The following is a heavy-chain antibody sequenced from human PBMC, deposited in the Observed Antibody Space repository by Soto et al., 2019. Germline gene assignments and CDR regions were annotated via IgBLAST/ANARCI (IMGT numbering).Heavy chain of an antibody. J-gene: IGHJ5*02. V-gene: IGHV4-59*01. CDR2: IYYSGST. CDR3: AREVVGATVGNWFDP. CDR1: GGSISSYY. Sequence: ASETLSLTCTVSGGSISSYYWSWIRQPPGKGLEWIGYIYYSGSTNYNPSLKSRVTISVDTSKNQFSLKLSSVTAADTAVYYCAREVVGATVGNWFDPWGQGTLVTVSS. D-gene: IGHD1-26*01.